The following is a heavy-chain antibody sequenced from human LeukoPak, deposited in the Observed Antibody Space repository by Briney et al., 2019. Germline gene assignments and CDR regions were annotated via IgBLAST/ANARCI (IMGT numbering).Heavy chain of an antibody. J-gene: IGHJ4*02. CDR2: INSDGSST. D-gene: IGHD3-22*01. CDR3: ARDHYYHDSNGYYCTN. Sequence: PGGSLRLSCAASGFILSSYWMHCVRQAPGKGLVWVSRINSDGSSTSYADSVKGRFTISRDNAKNTLYLKMNSLRAEDTAVYYCARDHYYHDSNGYYCTNWGQGTLVTVSS. V-gene: IGHV3-74*01. CDR1: GFILSSYW.